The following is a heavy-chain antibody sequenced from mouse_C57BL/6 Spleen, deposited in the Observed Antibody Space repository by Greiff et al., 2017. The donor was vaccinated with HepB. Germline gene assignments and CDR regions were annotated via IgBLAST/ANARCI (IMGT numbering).Heavy chain of an antibody. Sequence: VQLQQSGAELVKPGASVKISCKASGYAFSSYWMNWVKQRPGKGLEWIGQIYPGDGDTNYNGKFKGKATLTADKSSSTAYMQLSSLTSEDSAVYFCARNPYYYGSSYAMDYWGQGTSVTVSS. J-gene: IGHJ4*01. D-gene: IGHD1-1*01. CDR3: ARNPYYYGSSYAMDY. V-gene: IGHV1-80*01. CDR2: IYPGDGDT. CDR1: GYAFSSYW.